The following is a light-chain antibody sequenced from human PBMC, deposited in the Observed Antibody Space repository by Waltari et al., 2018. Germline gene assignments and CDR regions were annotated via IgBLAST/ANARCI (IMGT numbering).Light chain of an antibody. CDR2: DDT. CDR1: NIVAKS. CDR3: QVWVQSDHRVV. Sequence: SYVLTQPPSMSVAPGQTATVTCGGDNIVAKSVHWYQQRAGQAPVVVIFDDTDRPSGIPERFSGSNSDNTATLTIKRVEAGDEADYFCQVWVQSDHRVVFGGGTRLTVL. J-gene: IGLJ2*01. V-gene: IGLV3-21*02.